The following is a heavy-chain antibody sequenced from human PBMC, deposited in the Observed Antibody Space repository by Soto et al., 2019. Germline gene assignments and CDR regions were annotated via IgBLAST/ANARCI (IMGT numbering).Heavy chain of an antibody. J-gene: IGHJ2*01. Sequence: QVQLQESGPGLVKPSETLSLTCTVSGGSISGGVHSWSWIRQPPGKGLEWIGHIFDSGSTYYKPSHKSRLTISVDTSKNQFSLRLSSVTAADTAVYYCAREIMPLTNDWYFDLWGRGTLVTVSS. CDR3: AREIMPLTNDWYFDL. CDR2: IFDSGST. V-gene: IGHV4-30-4*01. D-gene: IGHD2-8*01. CDR1: GGSISGGVHS.